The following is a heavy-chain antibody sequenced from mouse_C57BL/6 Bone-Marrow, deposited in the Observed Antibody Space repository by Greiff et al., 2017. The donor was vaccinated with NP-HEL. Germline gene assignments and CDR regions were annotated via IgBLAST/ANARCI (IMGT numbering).Heavy chain of an antibody. J-gene: IGHJ2*01. V-gene: IGHV1-80*01. CDR1: GYAFSSYW. Sequence: VQGVESGAELVKPGASVKISCKASGYAFSSYWMNWVKQRPGKGLEWIGQIYPGDGDTNYNGKFKGKATLTADKSSSTAYMQLSSLTSEDSAVYFCARSRGLFTTVVDYWGQGTTLTVSS. CDR2: IYPGDGDT. D-gene: IGHD1-1*01. CDR3: ARSRGLFTTVVDY.